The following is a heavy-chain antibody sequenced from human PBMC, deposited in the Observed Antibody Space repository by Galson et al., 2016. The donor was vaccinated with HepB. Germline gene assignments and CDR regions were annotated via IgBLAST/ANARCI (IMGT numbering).Heavy chain of an antibody. V-gene: IGHV3-7*01. Sequence: SLRLSCATSGFTFSSVWMSWVRQAPGKGLEWVANIKPDGSEKYYVDSLKGRFTISRDNAKNALYLQMNSLRAEDTAVYYCARVGQQWLGHLNWYFDLWGRGTLVTVSS. J-gene: IGHJ2*01. CDR2: IKPDGSEK. D-gene: IGHD6-19*01. CDR3: ARVGQQWLGHLNWYFDL. CDR1: GFTFSSVW.